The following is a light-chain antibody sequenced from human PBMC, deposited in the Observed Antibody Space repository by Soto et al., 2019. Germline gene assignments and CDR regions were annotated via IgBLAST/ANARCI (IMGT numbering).Light chain of an antibody. CDR3: SAYRRGIIV. J-gene: IGLJ2*01. Sequence: QSALTQPASVSGSPGQSITISCTGTNDDVGGHMYVSWYQHQTGKVPKLIIYETDARPSGVSGRFSGSKSGNTASLTISGVQAEDEAVYYCSAYRRGIIVFGGGTKLTVL. V-gene: IGLV2-14*01. CDR1: NDDVGGHMY. CDR2: ETD.